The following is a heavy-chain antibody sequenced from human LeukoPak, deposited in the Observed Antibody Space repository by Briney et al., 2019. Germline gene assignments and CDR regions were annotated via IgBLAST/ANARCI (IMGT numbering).Heavy chain of an antibody. V-gene: IGHV4-61*02. CDR1: GGSISSGSYY. J-gene: IGHJ3*02. CDR3: AREGEMVLDAFDI. CDR2: IYTSGST. Sequence: SETLSLTCTVSGGSISSGSYYWSWIRQPAGKGLEWIGRIYTSGSTNYNPSPKSRVTISVDTSKNQFSLKLSSVTAADTAVYYCAREGEMVLDAFDIWGQGTMVTVSS. D-gene: IGHD3-16*01.